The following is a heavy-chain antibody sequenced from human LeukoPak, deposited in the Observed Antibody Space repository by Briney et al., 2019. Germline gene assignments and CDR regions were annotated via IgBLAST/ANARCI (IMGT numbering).Heavy chain of an antibody. CDR2: INQEASRT. D-gene: IGHD2/OR15-2a*01. CDR1: GFTFRSYW. CDR3: AKYLSRAFDS. V-gene: IGHV3-7*01. J-gene: IGHJ4*02. Sequence: GGSLRLSCAASGFTFRSYWLSWVRQAPGKGLEWLGHINQEASRTDHADSVKGRFTISRDNTRNLLFLHMSSLRAEDTAVYYCAKYLSRAFDSWGQGILVSVSS.